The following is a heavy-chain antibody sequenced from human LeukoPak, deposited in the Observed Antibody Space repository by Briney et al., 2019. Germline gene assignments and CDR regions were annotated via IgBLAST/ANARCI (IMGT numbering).Heavy chain of an antibody. CDR3: ARDPHSSGWHNWFDP. CDR1: GGSFSGYY. CDR2: INHSGST. D-gene: IGHD6-19*01. Sequence: SETLSLTCAVYGGSFSGYYWSWIRQPPGKGLEWIGEINHSGSTNYNPSLKSRVTISVDTSKNQFSLKLSSVTAADTAVYYCARDPHSSGWHNWFDPWGQGTLVTVSS. J-gene: IGHJ5*02. V-gene: IGHV4-34*01.